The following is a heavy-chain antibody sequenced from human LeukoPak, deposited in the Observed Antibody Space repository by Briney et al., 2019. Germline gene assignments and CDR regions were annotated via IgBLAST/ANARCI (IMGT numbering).Heavy chain of an antibody. V-gene: IGHV3-23*01. CDR2: ISGSGGST. CDR1: GFTFSSYA. CDR3: ATTRGYGDYAFDY. J-gene: IGHJ4*02. D-gene: IGHD4-17*01. Sequence: GGSLRLSCAASGFTFSSYAMSWVRQAPGKGLEWVSAISGSGGSTYYADSVKGRFTISRDNSKNTLYLQMNSLRAEDTAVYHCATTRGYGDYAFDYWGQGTLVTVSS.